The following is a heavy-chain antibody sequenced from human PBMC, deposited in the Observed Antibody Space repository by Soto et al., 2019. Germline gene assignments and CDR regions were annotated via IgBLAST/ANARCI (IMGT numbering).Heavy chain of an antibody. CDR1: GGPISRSSYY. D-gene: IGHD2-2*01. V-gene: IGHV4-39*01. Sequence: SETLSLTCTVSGGPISRSSYYWGWIRQPPGKGLEWIGSIYYSGSTNYNPSLKSRVTISVDTSKNQFSLKLSSVTAADTAVYYCARHGVVVVPAAQDAFDIWGQGTMVTVSS. CDR2: IYYSGST. J-gene: IGHJ3*02. CDR3: ARHGVVVVPAAQDAFDI.